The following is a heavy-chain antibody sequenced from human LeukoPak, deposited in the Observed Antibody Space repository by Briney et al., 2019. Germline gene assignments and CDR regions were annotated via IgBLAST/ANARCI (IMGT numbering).Heavy chain of an antibody. CDR2: ISSSGSTI. Sequence: PGGSLRLSCAASGFTFGSYEMNWVRQAPGKGLEWVSYISSSGSTIYYADSVKGRFTISRDNAKNSLYLQMNSLRAEDTAVYYCARDSYCSGGSCLPFFDYWGQGTLVTVSS. CDR1: GFTFGSYE. CDR3: ARDSYCSGGSCLPFFDY. D-gene: IGHD2-15*01. V-gene: IGHV3-48*03. J-gene: IGHJ4*02.